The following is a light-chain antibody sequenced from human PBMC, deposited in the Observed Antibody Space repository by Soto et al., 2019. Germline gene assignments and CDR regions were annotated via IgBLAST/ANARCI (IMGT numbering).Light chain of an antibody. V-gene: IGKV3-20*01. Sequence: VLTQSPATLSVSPGERVTLSCRASQSVSSGYLAWYQQKPGQAPRLLIYGASRRATGIPDRFSGSGSGTDFTLSISRLEPEDFAVYWCQHYGNSPTFGQGTKVDNK. CDR1: QSVSSGY. J-gene: IGKJ1*01. CDR3: QHYGNSPT. CDR2: GAS.